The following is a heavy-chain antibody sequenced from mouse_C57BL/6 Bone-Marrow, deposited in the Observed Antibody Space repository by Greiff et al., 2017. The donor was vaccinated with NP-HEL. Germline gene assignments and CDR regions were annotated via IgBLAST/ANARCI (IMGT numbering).Heavy chain of an antibody. V-gene: IGHV1-72*01. CDR1: GYTFTSYL. D-gene: IGHD1-1*01. J-gene: IGHJ2*01. CDR3: ARYYYGSSSFDY. CDR2: IDPNSGGT. Sequence: QVQLKQPGAELVKPGASVKLSCKASGYTFTSYLMHWVKQRPGRGLEWIGRIDPNSGGTKYNEKFKSKATLTVDKPASTAYRQLNSLTSEDSAVYYCARYYYGSSSFDYWGQGTTLTVSS.